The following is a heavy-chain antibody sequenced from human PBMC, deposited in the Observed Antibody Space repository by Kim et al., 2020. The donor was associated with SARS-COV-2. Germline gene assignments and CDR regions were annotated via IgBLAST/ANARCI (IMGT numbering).Heavy chain of an antibody. J-gene: IGHJ6*02. D-gene: IGHD3-10*01. Sequence: GGSLRLSCAASGFTFSSYWMSWVRQAPGKGLEWVANIKQDGSEKYYVDSVKGRFTISRDNAKNSLYLQMNSLRAEDTAVYYCARVHYGLWYYYGMDVWGQGTTVTVSS. CDR3: ARVHYGLWYYYGMDV. V-gene: IGHV3-7*01. CDR1: GFTFSSYW. CDR2: IKQDGSEK.